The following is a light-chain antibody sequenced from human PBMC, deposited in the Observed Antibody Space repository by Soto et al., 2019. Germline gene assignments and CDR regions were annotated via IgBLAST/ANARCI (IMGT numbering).Light chain of an antibody. CDR2: DAS. V-gene: IGKV3-11*01. CDR3: QQRSNWSLFT. J-gene: IGKJ3*01. Sequence: EIVLTQSPATLSLSPGGRATLSCRASQSVSSYLAWYQQKPGQAPRLLIYDASNRATGIPARFSGSGSGTDFTLTISSLEPEDFAVYYCQQRSNWSLFTFGPGTKVDIK. CDR1: QSVSSY.